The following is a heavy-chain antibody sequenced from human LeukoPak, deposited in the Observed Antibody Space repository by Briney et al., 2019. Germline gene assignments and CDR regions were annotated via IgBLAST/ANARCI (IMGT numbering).Heavy chain of an antibody. CDR2: ISGTSLYI. V-gene: IGHV3-21*01. J-gene: IGHJ4*02. CDR3: VRARIDY. CDR1: GFTFSSYS. Sequence: GGSLRLSCAASGFTFSSYSMNWVRQAPGKGLEWVSSISGTSLYIYYADSVKGRFIVSRDNAKNSLYLQMNSLRGEDTAVYYCVRARIDYWGQGILVTVSS.